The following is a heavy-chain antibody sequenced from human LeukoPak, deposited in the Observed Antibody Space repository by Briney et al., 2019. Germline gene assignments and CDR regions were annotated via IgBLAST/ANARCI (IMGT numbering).Heavy chain of an antibody. CDR1: GGSISSYY. V-gene: IGHV4-59*01. Sequence: SETLSLTCTVSGGSISSYYWSWIRQPPGKGLEWIGYIYYSGSTNYNPSLKSRATISVDTSKNQFSLKLSSVTAADTAVYYCARDFYGSGSYPDGWFDPWGQGTLVTVSS. J-gene: IGHJ5*02. D-gene: IGHD3-10*01. CDR2: IYYSGST. CDR3: ARDFYGSGSYPDGWFDP.